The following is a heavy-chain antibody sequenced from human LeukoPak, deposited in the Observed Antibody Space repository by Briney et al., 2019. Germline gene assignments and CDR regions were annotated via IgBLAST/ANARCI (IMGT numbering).Heavy chain of an antibody. CDR2: VYYSGST. CDR1: GDSIISHY. CDR3: ARTSRHFYGSGSNLTPWPADMDV. J-gene: IGHJ6*02. Sequence: SETLSLTCTVSGDSIISHYWSWIRQPPGKGLEWIGYVYYSGSTNYSPSLKTRVTISVDTSKNQFSLKLSSVTAADTAIYSCARTSRHFYGSGSNLTPWPADMDVWGQGTKVTVSS. D-gene: IGHD3-10*01. V-gene: IGHV4-59*11.